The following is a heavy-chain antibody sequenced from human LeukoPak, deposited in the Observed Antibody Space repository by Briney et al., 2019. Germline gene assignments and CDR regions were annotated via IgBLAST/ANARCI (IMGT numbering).Heavy chain of an antibody. CDR3: ARYCSIGSCFDY. D-gene: IGHD2-15*01. V-gene: IGHV3-7*04. CDR2: INQDGGEE. Sequence: GGPLRLSCAASGFPFSIYWMSWVRQAPGKGLERVANINQDGGEEYYVDSLKGRFTISRDNAKNSLYLQMNSLRADDTAVYYCARYCSIGSCFDYWGQGALVTVSS. J-gene: IGHJ4*02. CDR1: GFPFSIYW.